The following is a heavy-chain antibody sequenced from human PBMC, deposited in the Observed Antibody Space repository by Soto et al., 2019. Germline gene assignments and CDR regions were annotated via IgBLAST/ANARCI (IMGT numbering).Heavy chain of an antibody. CDR3: ATEAGSDTPTFISMWYYS. D-gene: IGHD2-15*01. CDR2: FDPEDGET. CDR1: GYTLTELS. J-gene: IGHJ4*02. Sequence: GASVKVSCKVSGYTLTELSIHRVRQAPGKGLEWMGGFDPEDGETIYAQKFQGRVTMTEDTSTDTAYMELSSLRSEDTAVYYCATEAGSDTPTFISMWYYSWGQGNLVTVSS. V-gene: IGHV1-24*01.